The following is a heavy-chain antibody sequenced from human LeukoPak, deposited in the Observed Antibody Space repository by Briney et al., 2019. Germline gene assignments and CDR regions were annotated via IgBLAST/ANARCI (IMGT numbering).Heavy chain of an antibody. CDR1: GFTFSSYG. V-gene: IGHV3-30*02. Sequence: PGGSLRLSCAASGFTFSSYGMHWVRQAPGKGLEWVAFIRYDGSNKYYADSVKGRFTISRDNSKNTLYLQMNSLRAEDTAVYYCAKDLIVATRGLSNWFDPWGQGTLVTVSS. CDR3: AKDLIVATRGLSNWFDP. CDR2: IRYDGSNK. J-gene: IGHJ5*02. D-gene: IGHD5-12*01.